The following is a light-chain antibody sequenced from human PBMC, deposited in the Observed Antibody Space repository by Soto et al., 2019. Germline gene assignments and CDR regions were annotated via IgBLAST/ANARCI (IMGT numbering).Light chain of an antibody. Sequence: QSVLTQPPSASGTPGQRVTISCSGSSSNIGSNTVNWYQQLPGTAPKLLIYSNNQRPSGVPDRFSGSKSGTSASLAISGFQSEDEADYYCAAWDDSLNSYVFGTGTKVTVL. V-gene: IGLV1-44*01. CDR1: SSNIGSNT. J-gene: IGLJ1*01. CDR3: AAWDDSLNSYV. CDR2: SNN.